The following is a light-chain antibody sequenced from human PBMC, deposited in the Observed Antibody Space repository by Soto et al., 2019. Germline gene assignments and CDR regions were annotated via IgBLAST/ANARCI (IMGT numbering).Light chain of an antibody. CDR1: PGIIND. CDR2: AAS. J-gene: IGKJ1*01. CDR3: QDSYSPPRT. Sequence: VQVSHSPASLSASVGYRFTITCRASPGIINDLGWYQHTSGTAPNLLISAASSLQSGVPSRFSGTGSGTEFTLTISSLQPEDFASYCCQDSYSPPRTFGQGTKA. V-gene: IGKV1-39*01.